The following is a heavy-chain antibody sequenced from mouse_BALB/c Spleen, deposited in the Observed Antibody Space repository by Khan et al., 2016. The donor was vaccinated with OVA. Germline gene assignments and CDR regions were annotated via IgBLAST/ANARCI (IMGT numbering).Heavy chain of an antibody. CDR1: GFTLSNYW. V-gene: IGHV6-6*02. Sequence: EVKLEVSGGGLVQPGGSMKLSCVASGFTLSNYWMNWVRQSPEKGLEWIAEIRLKSNNYATHYAESVKGRFTISRDDSKSSVYLQMNNLRAEDTGTYYCARSRGAWFAYWGQGTLVTVSA. CDR3: ARSRGAWFAY. CDR2: IRLKSNNYAT. J-gene: IGHJ3*01.